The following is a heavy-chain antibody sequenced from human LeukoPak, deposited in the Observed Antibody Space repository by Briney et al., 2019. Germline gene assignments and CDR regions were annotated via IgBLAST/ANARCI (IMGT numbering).Heavy chain of an antibody. CDR3: GLYSSGFVDY. D-gene: IGHD6-25*01. CDR2: IYSGGST. J-gene: IGHJ4*02. Sequence: QSGGSLRLSCAASGFTVSSNYMSWVRQAPGKGLEWVSVIYSGGSTYYADSVKGRFTISRDNSKNTLYLQMNSLRAEDTAVYYCGLYSSGFVDYWGQGTLVTVSS. V-gene: IGHV3-53*01. CDR1: GFTVSSNY.